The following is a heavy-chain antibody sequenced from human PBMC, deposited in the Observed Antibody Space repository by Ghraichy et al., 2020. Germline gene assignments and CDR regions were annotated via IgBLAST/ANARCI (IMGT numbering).Heavy chain of an antibody. CDR2: ISYDGSYE. CDR3: ARDLEAGFGEHFDY. V-gene: IGHV3-30*04. J-gene: IGHJ4*02. Sequence: GGSLRLSCAASGFTFSHYAIHWVRQAPGEGLEWLTFISYDGSYEYYADSVKGRFTISRDNSKNTVYLQMNSLRTEDTAIYYCARDLEAGFGEHFDYWGQGTLVTVSS. D-gene: IGHD4-17*01. CDR1: GFTFSHYA.